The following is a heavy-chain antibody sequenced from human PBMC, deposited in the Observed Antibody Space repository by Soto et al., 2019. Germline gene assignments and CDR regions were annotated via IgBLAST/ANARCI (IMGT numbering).Heavy chain of an antibody. J-gene: IGHJ3*02. D-gene: IGHD6-19*01. V-gene: IGHV4-59*08. CDR3: ARHEDGYSSGWYGAFDI. CDR1: GGSISSYY. Sequence: SGTPSLTCTVPGGSISSYYWSWIRQPPGKGLEWIGYIYYSGSTNYNPSLKSRVTISVDTSKNQFSLKLSSVTAADTAVYYCARHEDGYSSGWYGAFDIWGQGTMVTVSS. CDR2: IYYSGST.